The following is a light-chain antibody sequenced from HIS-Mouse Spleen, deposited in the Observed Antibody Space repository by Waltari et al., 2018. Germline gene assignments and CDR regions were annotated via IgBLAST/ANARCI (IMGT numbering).Light chain of an antibody. J-gene: IGKJ2*01. CDR1: QSVLYSTNHKNY. CDR3: QQYYSTPYT. CDR2: WAS. V-gene: IGKV4-1*01. Sequence: DIVMTQSPDSLAVSLGERATINCKSSQSVLYSTNHKNYLAWYQQKPGQPPKLLIYWASTRESGVPDRFSGSGSGTAFTLTISSLQAEDVAVYYCQQYYSTPYTFGQGTKVEIK.